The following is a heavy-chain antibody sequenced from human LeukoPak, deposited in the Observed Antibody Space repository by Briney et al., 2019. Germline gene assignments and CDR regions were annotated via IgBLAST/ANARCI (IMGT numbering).Heavy chain of an antibody. J-gene: IGHJ5*02. CDR2: IYSGGNT. CDR3: ANYPNQVVFFS. CDR1: GFTFSNYW. V-gene: IGHV3-53*01. D-gene: IGHD2-2*01. Sequence: TGGSLRLSCAASGFTFSNYWMHWVRQAPGKGLEWVSFIYSGGNTHYSDSVKGRFTISRDNLENMVYLQMNSLRAEDTAIYYCANYPNQVVFFSWGQGTLVTVSS.